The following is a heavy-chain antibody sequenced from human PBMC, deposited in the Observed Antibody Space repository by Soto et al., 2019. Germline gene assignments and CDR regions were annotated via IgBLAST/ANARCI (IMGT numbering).Heavy chain of an antibody. J-gene: IGHJ4*02. CDR3: ARAFYDFWSGYYSDY. CDR2: ISSSSSTI. D-gene: IGHD3-3*01. Sequence: PGGSLRLSCAASGFTFSSYSMNWVRQAPGKGLEWVSYISSSSSTIYYADSVKGRFTISRDNAKNSLYLQMNSLRDEDTAVYYCARAFYDFWSGYYSDYWGQGTLVTVSS. CDR1: GFTFSSYS. V-gene: IGHV3-48*02.